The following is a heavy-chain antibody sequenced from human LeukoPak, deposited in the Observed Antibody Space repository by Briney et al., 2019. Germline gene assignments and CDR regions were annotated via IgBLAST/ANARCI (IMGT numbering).Heavy chain of an antibody. CDR3: ARLRGDPYSKYGDV. Sequence: ASVKVSCKASGGTFSSYAISWVRQAPGQGLEWMGRIIPIFGTANYAQKFQGRVTITADKSTSTAYMELSSLRSEDTDVYYCARLRGDPYSKYGDVWGKGTTVTVSS. CDR2: IIPIFGTA. D-gene: IGHD4-11*01. J-gene: IGHJ6*04. CDR1: GGTFSSYA. V-gene: IGHV1-69*06.